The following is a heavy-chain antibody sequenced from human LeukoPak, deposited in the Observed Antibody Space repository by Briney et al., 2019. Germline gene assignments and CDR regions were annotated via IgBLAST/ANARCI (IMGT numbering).Heavy chain of an antibody. CDR3: ASPYGSGSYYGYYYYGMDV. J-gene: IGHJ6*02. D-gene: IGHD3-10*01. V-gene: IGHV3-74*01. CDR1: GFTFSSYW. CDR2: INSDGSST. Sequence: GGSLRLSCAASGFTFSSYWMHWVRQAPGKGLVWVSRINSDGSSTSYADSVKGRFTISRDNAKNTLYLQMNSLRAEDTTVYNCASPYGSGSYYGYYYYGMDVWGQGTTVTVSS.